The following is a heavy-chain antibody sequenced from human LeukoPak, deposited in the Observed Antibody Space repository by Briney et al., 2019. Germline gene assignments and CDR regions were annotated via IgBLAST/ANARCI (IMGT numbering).Heavy chain of an antibody. CDR2: FYYSGST. J-gene: IGHJ3*02. CDR1: GGSISSSSYY. Sequence: KPSETLSLTCTVSGGSISSSSYYWGWIRQPPGKGLEWIGNFYYSGSTYYNPSLKSRVTISVDTSKNQFSLKLSSVTAADTAVYYCARLPQLAFFDIWGQGTMVTVSS. V-gene: IGHV4-39*07. D-gene: IGHD6-13*01. CDR3: ARLPQLAFFDI.